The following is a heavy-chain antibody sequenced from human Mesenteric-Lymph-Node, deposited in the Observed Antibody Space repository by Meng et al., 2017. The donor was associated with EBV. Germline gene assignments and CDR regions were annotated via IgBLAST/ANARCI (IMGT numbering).Heavy chain of an antibody. CDR1: GGSFSGYY. CDR3: ARGNEYCSGGSCTQNWFDP. J-gene: IGHJ5*02. D-gene: IGHD2-15*01. Sequence: QVQLQQWGAGLLXXXXXLXLTXAXXGGSFSGYYWSWIRQPPGKGLEWIGEINHSGSTNYNPSLKSRVTISVDTSKNQFSLKLSSVTAADTAVYYCARGNEYCSGGSCTQNWFDPWGQGTLVTVSS. CDR2: INHSGST. V-gene: IGHV4-34*01.